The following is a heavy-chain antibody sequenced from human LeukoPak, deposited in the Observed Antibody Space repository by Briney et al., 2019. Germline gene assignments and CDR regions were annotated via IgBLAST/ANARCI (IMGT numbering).Heavy chain of an antibody. CDR1: GGSISSSSYY. CDR2: IYYSGST. CDR3: ARDFPSEGAVAGNFDY. Sequence: SETLSLTCTVSGGSISSSSYYWGWIRQPPGKGLEGIGSIYYSGSTYYNPSLKSRVTISVDTSKNQFSLKLSTVTAADTAVYYCARDFPSEGAVAGNFDYWGQGTLVTVSS. D-gene: IGHD6-19*01. V-gene: IGHV4-39*07. J-gene: IGHJ4*02.